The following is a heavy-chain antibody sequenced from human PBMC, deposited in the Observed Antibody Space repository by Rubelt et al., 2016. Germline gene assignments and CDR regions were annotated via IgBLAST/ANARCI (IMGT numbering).Heavy chain of an antibody. CDR1: GYTFTSYA. V-gene: IGHV1-3*01. CDR3: ARDQEYYDILTGYLSGMAV. CDR2: INAGNGNT. Sequence: QVQLVQSGAEVKKPGASVKVSCKASGYTFTSYAMHWVRQAPGQRLEWMGWINAGNGNTKYSQKFQGRVPITRDTSASTAYMELSSLRSEDTAVYYCARDQEYYDILTGYLSGMAVWGQGTTVTVSS. D-gene: IGHD3-9*01. J-gene: IGHJ6*02.